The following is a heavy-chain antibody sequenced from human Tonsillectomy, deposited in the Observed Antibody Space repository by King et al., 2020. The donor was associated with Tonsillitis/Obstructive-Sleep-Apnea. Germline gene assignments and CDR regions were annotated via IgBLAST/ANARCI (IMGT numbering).Heavy chain of an antibody. V-gene: IGHV4-39*01. D-gene: IGHD2-2*01. CDR2: IYYSGST. CDR3: ARHAGHQPLRYYYIDV. CDR1: GGSISSSSYY. Sequence: QLQESGPGLVKPSETLSLTCTVSGGSISSSSYYWGWIRQPPGKGLEWIGSIYYSGSTYYNPSLKSRVTISVDTSKNQFSLKLSSVTAADTAVYYCARHAGHQPLRYYYIDVWGKGTTVTVSS. J-gene: IGHJ6*03.